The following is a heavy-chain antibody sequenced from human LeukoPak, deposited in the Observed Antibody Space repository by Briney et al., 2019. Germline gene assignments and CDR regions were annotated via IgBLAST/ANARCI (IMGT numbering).Heavy chain of an antibody. CDR2: ISSSSSDI. CDR3: ARTVGGCSGGTCYPNY. CDR1: GFTFRSFS. Sequence: GGSLRLSCAVSGFTFRSFSMNWVGQAPGKGLEWFSSISSSSSDIYYADSVRARFTTSRDNARNSLYLQINSLRAEDTAVYYCARTVGGCSGGTCYPNYWGQGTLVTVPS. D-gene: IGHD2-15*01. V-gene: IGHV3-21*01. J-gene: IGHJ4*02.